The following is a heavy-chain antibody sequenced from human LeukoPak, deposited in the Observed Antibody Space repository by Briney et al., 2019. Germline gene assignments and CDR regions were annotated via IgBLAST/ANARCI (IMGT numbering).Heavy chain of an antibody. CDR3: AKPATYSSPSGFDP. V-gene: IGHV3-33*06. Sequence: GGSLRPSCAASGFTFSSYGMHWVRQAPGKGLEWVAVIWYDGSNKYYADSVKGRFTISRDNSKNTLYLQMNSLRAEDTAVYYCAKPATYSSPSGFDPWGQGTLVTVSS. D-gene: IGHD6-6*01. J-gene: IGHJ5*02. CDR2: IWYDGSNK. CDR1: GFTFSSYG.